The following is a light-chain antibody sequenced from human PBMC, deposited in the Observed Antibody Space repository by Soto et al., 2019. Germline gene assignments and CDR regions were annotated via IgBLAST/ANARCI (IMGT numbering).Light chain of an antibody. J-gene: IGKJ2*01. CDR1: QSVSSR. V-gene: IGKV3-15*01. CDR3: QQYKNLPPEYT. Sequence: EIVMTQSPATLSVSPGERATVFCRASQSVSSRLAWYQQKPAQAPRLLIYDASTRAPGIPARFSGSGSGTEFTLTISSLQSEDFAVYYCQQYKNLPPEYTFGQGTKLEIK. CDR2: DAS.